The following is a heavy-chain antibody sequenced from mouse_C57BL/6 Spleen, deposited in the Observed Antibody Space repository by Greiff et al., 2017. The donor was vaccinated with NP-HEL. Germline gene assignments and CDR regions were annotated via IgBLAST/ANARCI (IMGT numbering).Heavy chain of an antibody. Sequence: EVQGVESGGDLVKPGGSLKLSCAASGFTFSSYGMSWVRQTPDKRLEWVATISSGGSYTYYPDSVKGRFTISRDNAKNTLYLQMSSLKSEDTAMYYCARSDYFDYWGQGTTLTVSS. V-gene: IGHV5-6*01. CDR2: ISSGGSYT. CDR1: GFTFSSYG. CDR3: ARSDYFDY. J-gene: IGHJ2*01.